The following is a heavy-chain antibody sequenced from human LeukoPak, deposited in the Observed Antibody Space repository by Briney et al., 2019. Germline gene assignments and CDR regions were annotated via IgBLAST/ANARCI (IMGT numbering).Heavy chain of an antibody. J-gene: IGHJ4*02. CDR2: ISSSSSYI. CDR1: GFTLSSHS. D-gene: IGHD5-18*01. Sequence: GGSLRLSCVVSGFTLSSHSINWVRQAPGKGLEGVSSISSSSSYIYYTDSVKGRFTISRDNAKNSLYLQMNSLRAEDTALYYCARSSGYSYGYPFDYWGQGTLVTVSS. V-gene: IGHV3-21*04. CDR3: ARSSGYSYGYPFDY.